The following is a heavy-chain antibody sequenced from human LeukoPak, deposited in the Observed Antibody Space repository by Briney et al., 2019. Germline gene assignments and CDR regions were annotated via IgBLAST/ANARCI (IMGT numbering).Heavy chain of an antibody. D-gene: IGHD4-23*01. CDR2: INHSGST. J-gene: IGHJ4*02. CDR3: ARSRKGSYGGNSASDY. Sequence: SETLSLTCALYGGSFSGYYWSWIRQPPGKGLEWIGEINHSGSTNYNPSLKSRVTISVDTSKNQFSLKLSSVTAADTAVYYCARSRKGSYGGNSASDYWGQGTLVTVSS. CDR1: GGSFSGYY. V-gene: IGHV4-34*01.